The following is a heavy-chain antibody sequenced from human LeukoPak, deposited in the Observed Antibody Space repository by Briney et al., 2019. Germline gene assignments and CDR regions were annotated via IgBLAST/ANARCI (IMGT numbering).Heavy chain of an antibody. V-gene: IGHV4-34*01. CDR3: ARGLPLVAFDI. Sequence: PSETLSLTCTVSGGSISSYYWSWIRQPPGKGLEWIGEINHSGSTNYNPSLKSRVTISVDTSKNQFSLKLSSVTAADTAVYYCARGLPLVAFDIWGQGTMVTVSS. CDR1: GGSISSYY. J-gene: IGHJ3*02. CDR2: INHSGST.